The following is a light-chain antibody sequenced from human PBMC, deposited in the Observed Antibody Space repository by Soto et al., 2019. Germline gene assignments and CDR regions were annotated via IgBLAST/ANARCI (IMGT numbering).Light chain of an antibody. CDR1: QSVNTY. J-gene: IGKJ4*01. CDR3: QQRSNWPLT. V-gene: IGKV3-11*01. CDR2: DTS. Sequence: EIMLTQSPATLSLSPGERATLSCRASQSVNTYLAWYQQKPGRAPRLLIYDTSNRAAGVPARFSGSGSGTAFTLTISSLEPEDFAVYYCQQRSNWPLTFGGGTKVDIK.